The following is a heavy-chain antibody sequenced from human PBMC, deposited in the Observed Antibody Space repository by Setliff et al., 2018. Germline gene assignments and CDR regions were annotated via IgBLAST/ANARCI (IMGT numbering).Heavy chain of an antibody. V-gene: IGHV1-8*02. J-gene: IGHJ6*02. CDR2: MNPNSGNT. CDR3: ATYCSGGSCYSFLYNYYYYGMDV. D-gene: IGHD2-15*01. CDR1: GYTFTSYD. Sequence: ASVKVSCKASGYTFTSYDINWVRQATGQGLEWMGWMNPNSGNTGYAQKFQGRVTMTRNNSISTAYMELSSLRSEDTAVYYCATYCSGGSCYSFLYNYYYYGMDVWGQGTTVTVSS.